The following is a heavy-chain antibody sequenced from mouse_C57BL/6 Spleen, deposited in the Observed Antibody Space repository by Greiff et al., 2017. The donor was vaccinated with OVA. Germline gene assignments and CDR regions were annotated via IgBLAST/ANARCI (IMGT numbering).Heavy chain of an antibody. Sequence: DVQLVESEGGLVQPGSSMKLSCTASGFTFSDYYMAWVRQVPEKGLEWVANINYDGSSTYYLDSLKSRFIISRDNAKNILYLQMSSLKSEDTATYYCARQADSSGYPYAMDYWGQGTSVTVSS. CDR3: ARQADSSGYPYAMDY. D-gene: IGHD3-2*02. CDR1: GFTFSDYY. J-gene: IGHJ4*01. CDR2: INYDGSST. V-gene: IGHV5-16*01.